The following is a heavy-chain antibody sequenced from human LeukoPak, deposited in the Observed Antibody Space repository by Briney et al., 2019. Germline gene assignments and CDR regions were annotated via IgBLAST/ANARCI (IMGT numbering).Heavy chain of an antibody. CDR2: INSDGSST. J-gene: IGHJ6*02. Sequence: GGSLRLSCAASGFTFSSYWMHWVRQAPGKGLVWVSRINSDGSSTSYADSVKGRFTISRDNAKNTLYLQMNSLRAEDTDVYYCARDTLGPLYYGMDVWGQGTTVTVSS. CDR1: GFTFSSYW. CDR3: ARDTLGPLYYGMDV. V-gene: IGHV3-74*01. D-gene: IGHD2-15*01.